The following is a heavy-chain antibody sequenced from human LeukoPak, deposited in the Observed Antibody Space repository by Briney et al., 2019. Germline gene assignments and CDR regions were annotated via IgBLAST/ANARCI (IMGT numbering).Heavy chain of an antibody. V-gene: IGHV3-21*01. Sequence: GGSLRLSCAASGFTFSSYSMNWVRQAPGRGLEWVSSISSSSSYIYYADSVKGRFTTSRDNAKNSLYLQMNSLRAEDTAVYYCARDQEYSSSSFDYWGQGTLVTVSS. CDR2: ISSSSSYI. J-gene: IGHJ4*02. CDR1: GFTFSSYS. CDR3: ARDQEYSSSSFDY. D-gene: IGHD6-6*01.